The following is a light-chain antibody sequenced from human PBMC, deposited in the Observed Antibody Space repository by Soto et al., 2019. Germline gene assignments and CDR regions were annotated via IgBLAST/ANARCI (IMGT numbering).Light chain of an antibody. Sequence: FVLTQSPGTLSLSPGERATLSCRASQTVRNNYLAWYQQKPGQAPRLLIYDSSSRATGVPARFSGSGSGTEFSLAISSLQSEDFAVYYCQQYYNWPPTWTFGQGTKVDIK. J-gene: IGKJ1*01. V-gene: IGKV3-15*01. CDR1: QTVRNN. CDR2: DSS. CDR3: QQYYNWPPTWT.